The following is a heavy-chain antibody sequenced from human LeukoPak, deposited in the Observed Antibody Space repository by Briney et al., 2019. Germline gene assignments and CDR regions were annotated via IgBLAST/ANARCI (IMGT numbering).Heavy chain of an antibody. CDR1: GFTFSSYE. CDR3: AGGSPHDY. J-gene: IGHJ4*02. CDR2: ISSSGRTM. V-gene: IGHV3-48*03. D-gene: IGHD2-15*01. Sequence: PGGSLRLSCVVSGFTFSSYEMNWVRQAPGKGLEWVSYISSSGRTMYYADSVKGRFTISRDNAKNSLYLQMNSLRAEDTAVYYCAGGSPHDYWGQGTLVTVSS.